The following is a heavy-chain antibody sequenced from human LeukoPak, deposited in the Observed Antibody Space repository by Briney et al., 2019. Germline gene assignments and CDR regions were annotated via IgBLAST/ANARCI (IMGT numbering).Heavy chain of an antibody. J-gene: IGHJ4*02. CDR3: ARSYYDSSGTPDY. CDR2: IYYSGST. D-gene: IGHD3-22*01. V-gene: IGHV4-59*01. CDR1: GGXISSYY. Sequence: SETLSLTCTVSGGXISSYYCSWIRQPPGKGLEWIGYIYYSGSTNYNPSLKSRVTISVDTSKNQFSLKLSSVTAADTAVYYCARSYYDSSGTPDYWGQGTLVTVSS.